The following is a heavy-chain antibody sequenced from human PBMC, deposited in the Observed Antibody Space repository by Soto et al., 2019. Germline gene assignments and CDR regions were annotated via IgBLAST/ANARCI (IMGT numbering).Heavy chain of an antibody. Sequence: EVQLLESGGGLVQPGGSLRLSCAASGFTFSSFALSWVRQAPGRGLEWVSAIGGSDDGTDYADSVKGRFTISRDNSKNTLYLQMNSLRADDTAVYYCARDRRYCSGGSCYPPLGYWGQGTLVTVSS. CDR3: ARDRRYCSGGSCYPPLGY. D-gene: IGHD2-15*01. CDR1: GFTFSSFA. J-gene: IGHJ4*02. V-gene: IGHV3-23*01. CDR2: IGGSDDGT.